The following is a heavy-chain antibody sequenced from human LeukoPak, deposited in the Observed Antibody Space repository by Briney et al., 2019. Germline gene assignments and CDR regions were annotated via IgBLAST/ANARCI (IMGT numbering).Heavy chain of an antibody. V-gene: IGHV1-2*06. CDR2: INPNSGGT. CDR3: ARVSVGDYYDSSGDY. J-gene: IGHJ4*02. CDR1: GYIFTRYD. D-gene: IGHD3-22*01. Sequence: GASVKVSCKASGYIFTRYDIHWVRQATGQGLEWMGRINPNSGGTNYAQKFQGRVTMTRDTSISTAYMELSRLRSDDTAVYYCARVSVGDYYDSSGDYWGQGTLVTVSS.